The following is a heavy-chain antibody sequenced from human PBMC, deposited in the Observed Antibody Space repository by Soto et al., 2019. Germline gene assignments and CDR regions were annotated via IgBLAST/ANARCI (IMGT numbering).Heavy chain of an antibody. Sequence: EVQLLESGGGLVQPGGSLRLSCAASGFTFSSYAMSWVRQAPGKGLEWVSAISGSGGSTYYADSVKGRFTISRDNSKNTLYPQMNSLRAEDTAVYYCARKGKDVLRFLEWFPNWFDPWGQGTLVTVSS. CDR1: GFTFSSYA. J-gene: IGHJ5*02. CDR2: ISGSGGST. D-gene: IGHD3-3*01. CDR3: ARKGKDVLRFLEWFPNWFDP. V-gene: IGHV3-23*01.